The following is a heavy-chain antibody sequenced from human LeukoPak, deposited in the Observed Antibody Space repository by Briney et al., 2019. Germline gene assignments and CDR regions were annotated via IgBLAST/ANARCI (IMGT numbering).Heavy chain of an antibody. V-gene: IGHV3-23*01. J-gene: IGHJ1*01. CDR2: ISSSGSST. CDR3: AKQYSSDWNGVAEYFQH. D-gene: IGHD6-19*01. CDR1: GFTFSSFG. Sequence: GGSLRLSCAASGFTFSSFGMSWVRQAPGKGLEWVPGISSSGSSTYYADSVKGRFTISRDNSKNTLYLQMNSLRTEDTAVYYCAKQYSSDWNGVAEYFQHWGQGTLVTVSS.